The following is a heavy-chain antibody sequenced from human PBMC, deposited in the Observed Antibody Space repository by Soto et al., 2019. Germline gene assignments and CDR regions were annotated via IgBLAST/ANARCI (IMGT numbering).Heavy chain of an antibody. D-gene: IGHD2-21*02. CDR2: MTGSGGDI. CDR3: AKDAVYGDGLWLAGN. Sequence: PSETLSLSCAASGFSVSRYAMMWVRQPPGKGQEWVAGMTGSGGDIRYADPVKGRFTISKDDSKNTLYLQMNSLRAEDTAIYYCAKDAVYGDGLWLAGNWGQGTLVTVSS. CDR1: GFSVSRYA. J-gene: IGHJ4*02. V-gene: IGHV3-23*01.